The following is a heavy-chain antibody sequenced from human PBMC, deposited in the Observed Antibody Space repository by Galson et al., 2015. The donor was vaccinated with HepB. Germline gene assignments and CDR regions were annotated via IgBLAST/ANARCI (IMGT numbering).Heavy chain of an antibody. J-gene: IGHJ3*02. D-gene: IGHD1-14*01. CDR3: ARESLMVSVDVGAFDI. CDR1: GFTFSSYS. Sequence: SLRLSCAASGFTFSSYSMNWVRQAPGKGLEWVSSISSSSSYIYYADSVKGRFTISRDNAKNSLYLQMNSLRAEDTAVYYCARESLMVSVDVGAFDIWGQGTMVTVSS. V-gene: IGHV3-21*01. CDR2: ISSSSSYI.